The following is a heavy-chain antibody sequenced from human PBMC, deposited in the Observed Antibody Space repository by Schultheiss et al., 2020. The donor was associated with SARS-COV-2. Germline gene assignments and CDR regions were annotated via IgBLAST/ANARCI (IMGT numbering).Heavy chain of an antibody. CDR3: AWWGDNAFDI. CDR1: GGSISSGGYY. D-gene: IGHD2-15*01. J-gene: IGHJ3*02. Sequence: SETLSLTCTVSGGSISSGGYYWSWIRQHPGKGLEWIGSIYYSGSTYYNPSLKSRVTISVDTSKNQFSLKLSSVTAADTAVYYCAWWGDNAFDIWGQGTMVTVSS. CDR2: IYYSGST. V-gene: IGHV4-39*01.